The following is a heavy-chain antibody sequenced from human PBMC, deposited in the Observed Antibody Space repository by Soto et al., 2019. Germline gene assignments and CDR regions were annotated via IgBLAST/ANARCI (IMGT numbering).Heavy chain of an antibody. Sequence: GASVKVSCKASGYTFTSYDINWVRQATGQGLEWMGWMNPNSGNTSYAQKLQGRVTMTRNTSTSTAYMELRSLRSDDTAVYYCASRTTDSSGYYVFDYWGQGTLVTVSS. V-gene: IGHV1-8*01. J-gene: IGHJ4*02. CDR2: MNPNSGNT. CDR1: GYTFTSYD. D-gene: IGHD3-22*01. CDR3: ASRTTDSSGYYVFDY.